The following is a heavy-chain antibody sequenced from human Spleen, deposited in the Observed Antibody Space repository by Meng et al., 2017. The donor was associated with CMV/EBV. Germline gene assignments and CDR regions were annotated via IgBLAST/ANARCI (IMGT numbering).Heavy chain of an antibody. V-gene: IGHV3-21*01. CDR2: ISSSSSYI. D-gene: IGHD1-26*01. CDR3: ARGRWERSVDY. J-gene: IGHJ4*02. CDR1: GFTFDDYA. Sequence: GESLKISCAASGFTFDDYAMHWVRQAPGKGLEWVSSISSSSSYIYYADSVKGRFTISRDNAKNSLYLQMDSLRAEDTAVYYCARGRWERSVDYCGQGTLVTVSS.